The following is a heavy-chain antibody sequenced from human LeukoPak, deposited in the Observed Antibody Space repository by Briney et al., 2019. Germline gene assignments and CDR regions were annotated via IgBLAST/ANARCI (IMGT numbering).Heavy chain of an antibody. V-gene: IGHV4-39*07. D-gene: IGHD3-3*01. CDR1: GGSISSSSYY. J-gene: IGHJ4*02. CDR3: ARAGVTIFGVVDY. CDR2: IYYSGST. Sequence: PSEILSLTCTVSGGSISSSSYYWGWIRQPPGKGLEWIGSIYYSGSTYYNPSLKSRVTISVDTSKNQFSLKLSSVTAADTAVYYCARAGVTIFGVVDYWGQGTLVTVSS.